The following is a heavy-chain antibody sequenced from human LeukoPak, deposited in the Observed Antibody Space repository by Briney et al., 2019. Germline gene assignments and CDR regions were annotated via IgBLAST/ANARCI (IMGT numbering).Heavy chain of an antibody. CDR3: ARGSDVYYFDY. CDR1: GFTVSSSY. V-gene: IGHV3-53*01. J-gene: IGHJ4*02. CDR2: ISRGGST. Sequence: GGSLRLSCAASGFTVSSSYMNWVRQAPGKGLEWVSVISRGGSTYYAASAKSRFTISRDSSENTLYLQMDSLRAEDTAVYYCARGSDVYYFDYWGQGALVTVSS.